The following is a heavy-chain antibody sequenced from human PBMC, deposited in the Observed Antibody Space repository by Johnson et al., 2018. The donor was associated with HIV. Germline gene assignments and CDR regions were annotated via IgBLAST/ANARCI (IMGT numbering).Heavy chain of an antibody. CDR2: INSDGSST. Sequence: VQLVESGGGLVQPGGSLRLSCAASGFIFSSYWMHWVRQAPGKGLVWVSRINSDGSSTTYADSVKGRFTISRDNAKNTLYLQMNSLRAEDTAVYYCPRETNSAMAWDAFDIWGQGTMVTVSS. V-gene: IGHV3-74*01. CDR3: PRETNSAMAWDAFDI. J-gene: IGHJ3*02. D-gene: IGHD5-18*01. CDR1: GFIFSSYW.